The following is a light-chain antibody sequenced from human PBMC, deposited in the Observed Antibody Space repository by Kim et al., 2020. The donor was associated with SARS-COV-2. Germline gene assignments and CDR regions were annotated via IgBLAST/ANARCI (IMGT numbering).Light chain of an antibody. CDR3: NSRDSSGNLVV. CDR1: SLRSYY. Sequence: SSELTQDPAVSVALGQTVRITCQGDSLRSYYASWYQQKPGQAPVLVIYGKNNRPSGIPDRFSRSSSGNTASFTITGAQAEDEADYYCNSRDSSGNLVVFG. J-gene: IGLJ2*01. V-gene: IGLV3-19*01. CDR2: GKN.